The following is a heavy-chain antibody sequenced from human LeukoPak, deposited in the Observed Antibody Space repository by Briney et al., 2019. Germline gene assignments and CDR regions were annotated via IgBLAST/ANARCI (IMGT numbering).Heavy chain of an antibody. V-gene: IGHV1-69*13. CDR3: ASPGGVVVVPAAMGSMDV. CDR2: IIPIFGTA. J-gene: IGHJ6*02. CDR1: GGTFSSYA. Sequence: ASVKVSCKASGGTFSSYAISWVRQAPGQGLEWMGGIIPIFGTANYAQKFQGRVTITADESTSTAYMVLSSLRSEDTAGYYCASPGGVVVVPAAMGSMDVWGQGTTVTVSS. D-gene: IGHD2-2*01.